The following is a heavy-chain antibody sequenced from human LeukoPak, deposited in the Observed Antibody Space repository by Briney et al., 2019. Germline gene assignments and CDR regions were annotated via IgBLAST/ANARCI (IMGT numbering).Heavy chain of an antibody. V-gene: IGHV3-23*01. CDR2: ISGSGGST. Sequence: GGSLRLSCAASGFIFSSYSMSWVRQAPGKGLEWVSAISGSGGSTYYADSVKGRFTISRDNSKNTLYLQMNSLRAEDTAVYYCAKDRGPWLLGTFDYWGQGTLVTVSS. J-gene: IGHJ4*02. CDR3: AKDRGPWLLGTFDY. CDR1: GFIFSSYS. D-gene: IGHD5-24*01.